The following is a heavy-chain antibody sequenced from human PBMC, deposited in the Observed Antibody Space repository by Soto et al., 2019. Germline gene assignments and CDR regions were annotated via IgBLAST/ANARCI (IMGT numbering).Heavy chain of an antibody. V-gene: IGHV3-9*01. CDR2: ISWNTGNI. J-gene: IGHJ3*02. D-gene: IGHD2-15*01. CDR3: AKGPIASRVGNAFDI. Sequence: SLRLSCAASGFTFDDYAMHWVRQAPGKGLEWVSGISWNTGNIGYADSVKGRFIISRDNAKNSLYLQMNSLRAEDTALYYCAKGPIASRVGNAFDIWGQGTMVTVSS. CDR1: GFTFDDYA.